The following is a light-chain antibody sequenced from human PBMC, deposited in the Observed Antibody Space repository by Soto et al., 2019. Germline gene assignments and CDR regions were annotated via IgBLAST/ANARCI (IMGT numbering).Light chain of an antibody. CDR2: DAS. CDR3: QPRSKWPGA. V-gene: IGKV3-11*01. J-gene: IGKJ4*01. Sequence: EIVLTQSPATLSLSPGERATLSCRASQSISSYLAWYQQKPGQAPRLLIYDASNRATGIPARFSGSGSGTDFTLTISSLEPEDFAVYYCQPRSKWPGAFGGGTKVEIK. CDR1: QSISSY.